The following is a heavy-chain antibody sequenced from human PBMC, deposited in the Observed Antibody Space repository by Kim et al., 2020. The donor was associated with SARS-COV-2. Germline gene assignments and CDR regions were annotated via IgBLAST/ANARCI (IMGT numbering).Heavy chain of an antibody. Sequence: GGSLRLSCAASGFTFSSYGMHWVRQAPGKGLEWVAVISYDGSNKYYADSVKGRFTISRDNSKNTLYLQMNSLRAEDTAVYYCAKDYCSGGSCYYFDYWGQGTLVTVSS. D-gene: IGHD2-15*01. J-gene: IGHJ4*02. V-gene: IGHV3-30*18. CDR2: ISYDGSNK. CDR1: GFTFSSYG. CDR3: AKDYCSGGSCYYFDY.